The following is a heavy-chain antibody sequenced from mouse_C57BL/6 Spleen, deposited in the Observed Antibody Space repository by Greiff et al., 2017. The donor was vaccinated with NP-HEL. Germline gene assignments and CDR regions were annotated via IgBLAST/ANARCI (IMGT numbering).Heavy chain of an antibody. Sequence: DVKLVESGGDLVKPGGSLKLSCAASGFTFSSYGMSWVRQTPDKRLEWVATISSGGSYTYYPDSVKGRFTISRDNAKNTLYLQMSSLKSEDTAMYYCARRGIYYGNWYFDVWGTGTTVTVSS. V-gene: IGHV5-6*02. J-gene: IGHJ1*03. CDR1: GFTFSSYG. D-gene: IGHD2-1*01. CDR2: ISSGGSYT. CDR3: ARRGIYYGNWYFDV.